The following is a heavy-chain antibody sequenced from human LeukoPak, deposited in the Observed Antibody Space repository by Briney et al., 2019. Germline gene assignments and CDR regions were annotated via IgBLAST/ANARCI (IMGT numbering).Heavy chain of an antibody. CDR3: AKDGPTVGVVVSSYFYYYMDV. Sequence: GGSLRLSCAASGFIVSSNYMTWVRQAPGKGLEWLSVIYRGGNTYYADSVKGRFTISRDNSKNTLYLQMNSLRAEDAAVYYCAKDGPTVGVVVSSYFYYYMDVWGRGTTVTVSS. V-gene: IGHV3-53*05. D-gene: IGHD3-3*01. CDR1: GFIVSSNY. CDR2: IYRGGNT. J-gene: IGHJ6*03.